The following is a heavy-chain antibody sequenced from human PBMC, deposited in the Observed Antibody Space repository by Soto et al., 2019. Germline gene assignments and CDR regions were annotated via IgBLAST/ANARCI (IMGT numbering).Heavy chain of an antibody. D-gene: IGHD4-4*01. CDR1: GYSFTNYW. CDR3: ARSYTMDV. V-gene: IGHV5-51*01. CDR2: IDPGDSDT. J-gene: IGHJ6*02. Sequence: GGSLNISCKGSGYSFTNYWIGWVRQMPGKGLEWMGIIDPGDSDTRYSPSFQGQVTMSVDKSINTAYLQWSSLKASDTAMYYCARSYTMDVWGQGTTVTVSS.